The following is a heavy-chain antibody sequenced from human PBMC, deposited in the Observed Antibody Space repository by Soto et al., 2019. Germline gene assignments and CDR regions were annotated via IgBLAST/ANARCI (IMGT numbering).Heavy chain of an antibody. Sequence: PSETLSLTCTVSGGSISSGGYYWSWIRQHPGKGLEWIGYIYYSGSTYYNPSLKSRVTISVDTSKNQFSLKLSSVTAADTAVYYCARDSLSESPCSGYYTHYYGMDVWGQGTTVTVSS. CDR3: ARDSLSESPCSGYYTHYYGMDV. D-gene: IGHD3-3*01. CDR1: GGSISSGGYY. J-gene: IGHJ6*02. V-gene: IGHV4-31*03. CDR2: IYYSGST.